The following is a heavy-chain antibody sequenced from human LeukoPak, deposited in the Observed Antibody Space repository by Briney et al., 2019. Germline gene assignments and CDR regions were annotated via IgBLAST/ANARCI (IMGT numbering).Heavy chain of an antibody. D-gene: IGHD1-1*01. CDR1: GGSTSSSRYY. CDR2: IYYGGST. Sequence: SETLSLTCTVSGGSTSSSRYYWGWIRQPPEKGLEWIGSIYYGGSTYYNPSLKSRVTISVDTSNNQFSLKLSSVTAADTAVYYCARHHNNFLYIFDMDVWGRGTTVTVSS. V-gene: IGHV4-39*01. CDR3: ARHHNNFLYIFDMDV. J-gene: IGHJ6*02.